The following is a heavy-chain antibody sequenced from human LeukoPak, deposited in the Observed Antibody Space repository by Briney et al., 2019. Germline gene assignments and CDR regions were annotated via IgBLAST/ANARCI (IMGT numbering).Heavy chain of an antibody. D-gene: IGHD3-22*01. J-gene: IGHJ4*02. CDR3: AKDLRRGSSGETIYFDY. Sequence: PGGSLRLSCAASGFTFSSYAMSWVRQAPGKGLEWVSAISGSGGSTYYADSVKGRFTISRDNSKNTLYLQMNSLRAEDTAVYYCAKDLRRGSSGETIYFDYWGQGTLVTVSS. CDR1: GFTFSSYA. V-gene: IGHV3-23*01. CDR2: ISGSGGST.